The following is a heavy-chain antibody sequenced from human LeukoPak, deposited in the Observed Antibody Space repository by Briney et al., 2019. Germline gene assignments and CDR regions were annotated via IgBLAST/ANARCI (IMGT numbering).Heavy chain of an antibody. CDR1: GFTFNGYF. Sequence: GGSLRLSCAASGFTFNGYFMSWIRQAPGKGLEYISIISSSGDVSQDADSVRGRITISRDNTKNSLYLEMNSLTDDDTAIYFCTRDRGSVPCQYFDLWGQGTLVTVSS. CDR2: ISSSGDVS. J-gene: IGHJ4*02. D-gene: IGHD3-10*01. V-gene: IGHV3-11*01. CDR3: TRDRGSVPCQYFDL.